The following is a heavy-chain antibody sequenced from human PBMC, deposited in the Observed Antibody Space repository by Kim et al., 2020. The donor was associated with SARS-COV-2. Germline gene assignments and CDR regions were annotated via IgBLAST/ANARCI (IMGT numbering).Heavy chain of an antibody. D-gene: IGHD6-13*01. CDR1: GFTFSSFA. V-gene: IGHV3-23*01. J-gene: IGHJ4*02. CDR2: ICGGGGST. CDR3: AKEGRRAAAGTTNY. Sequence: GGSLRLSCAASGFTFSSFAMSWVRQAPGRGLEWFSAICGGGGSTYYADSVKGRFTISRDNSKNTLYLQMNSLRPEDTAVYYCAKEGRRAAAGTTNYWGQGTLGTVSS.